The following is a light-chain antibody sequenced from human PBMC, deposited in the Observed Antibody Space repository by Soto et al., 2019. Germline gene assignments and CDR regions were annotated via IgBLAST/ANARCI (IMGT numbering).Light chain of an antibody. CDR3: QQYYSTPPT. J-gene: IGKJ4*01. CDR1: RSVLYSSNNRNY. Sequence: DIVMTQSPDSLAVSLGERVTINCKSSRSVLYSSNNRNYLAWFQQKPGQPPKLLIYWASTRESGVPDRFSGSGSGTDLTLTISSLQAEDVAVYYCQQYYSTPPTFGGGTKVDIK. CDR2: WAS. V-gene: IGKV4-1*01.